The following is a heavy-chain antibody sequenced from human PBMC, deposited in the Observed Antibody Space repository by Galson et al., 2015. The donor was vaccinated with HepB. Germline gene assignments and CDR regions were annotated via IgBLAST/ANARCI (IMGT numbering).Heavy chain of an antibody. CDR3: ARARGVVVVAATCDY. CDR1: GFTFSSYA. J-gene: IGHJ4*02. Sequence: SLRLSCAASGFTFSSYAMHWVRQAPGKGLEWVAVISYDGSNKYYADSVKGRFTISRDNSKNTLYLQMNSLRAEDTAVYYCARARGVVVVAATCDYWGQGTLVTVSS. V-gene: IGHV3-30*04. D-gene: IGHD2-15*01. CDR2: ISYDGSNK.